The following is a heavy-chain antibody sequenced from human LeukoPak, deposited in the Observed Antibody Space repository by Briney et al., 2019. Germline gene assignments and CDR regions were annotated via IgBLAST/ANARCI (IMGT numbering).Heavy chain of an antibody. Sequence: GASVKVSCKASGYTFTSYDINWVRQATGQGLEWMGWMNPNSGNTGYAQKFQGRVTMTRNTSISTAYMELSSLRSEDTAVYYCVREERYHDSSGHAFDIWGQGTMVTVSS. V-gene: IGHV1-8*01. CDR2: MNPNSGNT. CDR3: VREERYHDSSGHAFDI. CDR1: GYTFTSYD. J-gene: IGHJ3*02. D-gene: IGHD3-22*01.